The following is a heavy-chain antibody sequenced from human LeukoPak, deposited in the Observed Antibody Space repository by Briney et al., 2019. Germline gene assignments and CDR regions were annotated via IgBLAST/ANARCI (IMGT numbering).Heavy chain of an antibody. CDR3: ARGNSDFWSGYPIDY. J-gene: IGHJ4*02. CDR2: IIPIFGTA. D-gene: IGHD3-3*01. V-gene: IGHV1-69*13. Sequence: SVKVSCKASGGTLSSYPISWVRQAPGQGLEWMGGIIPIFGTANYAQKFQGRVTITADESTSTAYMELSSLRSEDTAVYYCARGNSDFWSGYPIDYWGQGTLVTVSS. CDR1: GGTLSSYP.